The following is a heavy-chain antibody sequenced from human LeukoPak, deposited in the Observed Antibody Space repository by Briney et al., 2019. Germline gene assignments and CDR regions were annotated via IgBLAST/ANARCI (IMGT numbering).Heavy chain of an antibody. CDR3: ARDNYDSSGYYFD. CDR1: GFTFSSYE. J-gene: IGHJ4*02. Sequence: PGGSLRLSCAASGFTFSSYEMNWVRQAPGKGLEWVSYISSSGSTTHYADSVKGRFTISRDKAKKSLYLQMNSLRAEDTAVYYCARDNYDSSGYYFDWGQGTLVTVSS. CDR2: ISSSGSTT. D-gene: IGHD3-22*01. V-gene: IGHV3-48*03.